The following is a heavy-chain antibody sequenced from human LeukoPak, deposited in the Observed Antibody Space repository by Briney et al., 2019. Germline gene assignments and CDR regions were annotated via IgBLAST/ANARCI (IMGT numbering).Heavy chain of an antibody. J-gene: IGHJ3*02. CDR3: ARHYGYCSGGSCYLHAFDI. CDR1: GYSISSGYY. D-gene: IGHD2-15*01. V-gene: IGHV4-38-2*02. Sequence: SETLSLTCTVSGYSISSGYYWDWIRQPPGKGLEWIGSMYHSGSIYYNPSLKSRVTMSIDTSKNQFSLKLSSVTAADTAVYYCARHYGYCSGGSCYLHAFDIWGQGTMVTVSS. CDR2: MYHSGSI.